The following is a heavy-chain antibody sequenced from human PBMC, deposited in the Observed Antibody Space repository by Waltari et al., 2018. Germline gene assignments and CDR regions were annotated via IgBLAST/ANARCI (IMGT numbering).Heavy chain of an antibody. J-gene: IGHJ5*02. V-gene: IGHV1-69*12. Sequence: QVQLVQSGAEVKKPGSSVKVSCKASGGTFSSYAISWVRQAPGQGLEWMGGLSPSVGTANYAQKFQGRVTMTADESTSTAYMELSSLRSEETAVYYCATSEARFLEWSGGMSWGQGTLVTVSS. CDR2: LSPSVGTA. CDR3: ATSEARFLEWSGGMS. D-gene: IGHD3-3*01. CDR1: GGTFSSYA.